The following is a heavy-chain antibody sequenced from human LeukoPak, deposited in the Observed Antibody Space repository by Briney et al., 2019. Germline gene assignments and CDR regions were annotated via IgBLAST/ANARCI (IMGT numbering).Heavy chain of an antibody. Sequence: QTGGSLRLSCAASGFTFDDYTMHWVRQAPGKGLEWVSLISWDGGSTYYADSVKGRFTISRDNSKNSLYLQMNSLRTEDTALYYCAKEIGYSYGYDYWGQGTLVTVSS. D-gene: IGHD5-18*01. CDR3: AKEIGYSYGYDY. CDR2: ISWDGGST. CDR1: GFTFDDYT. J-gene: IGHJ4*02. V-gene: IGHV3-43*01.